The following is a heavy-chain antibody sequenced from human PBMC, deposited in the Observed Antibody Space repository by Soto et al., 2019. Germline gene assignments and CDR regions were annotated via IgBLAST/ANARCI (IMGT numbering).Heavy chain of an antibody. V-gene: IGHV3-30*04. D-gene: IGHD2-21*02. CDR1: GFTFNSLS. CDR2: ISHDGRVT. CDR3: AREPYGDSQYFDY. Sequence: QVQLVESAGGMVQPGTSLRLSCAASGFTFNSLSLHWVRQRPDKGLEWVAVISHDGRVTFYADFVKGRFTVSRDDSKNTIYLQVNSLRAEDTAVYYCAREPYGDSQYFDYWGQGTLVTVS. J-gene: IGHJ4*02.